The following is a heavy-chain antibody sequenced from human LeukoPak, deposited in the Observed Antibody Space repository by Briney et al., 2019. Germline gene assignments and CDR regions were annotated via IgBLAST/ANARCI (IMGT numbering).Heavy chain of an antibody. CDR3: SIRIVASDFDY. CDR1: GFTLRNNY. J-gene: IGHJ4*02. V-gene: IGHV3-53*01. Sequence: PGDSLRLSCAASGFTLRNNYMSWVRQAPGKGLEWVSVIFGDVVTSYADSVRGRFTISRNNSKNTLYLQMHRLRAEDTAVYYWSIRIVASDFDYWGQGALVTVSS. D-gene: IGHD6-13*01. CDR2: IFGDVVT.